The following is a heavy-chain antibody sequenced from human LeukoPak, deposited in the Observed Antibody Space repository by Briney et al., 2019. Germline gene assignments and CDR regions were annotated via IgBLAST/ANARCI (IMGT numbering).Heavy chain of an antibody. V-gene: IGHV1-18*01. CDR1: GYTFTSYG. D-gene: IGHD3-10*01. CDR3: ARSDGSY. CDR2: ISAYNGNT. J-gene: IGHJ4*02. Sequence: ASVKVSCKASGYTFTSYGISWVRQAPGQGLEWMGWISAYNGNTNYAQKFQGRVTMTRDTSISTAYMELSRLRSDDTAVYYCARSDGSYWGQGTLVTVSS.